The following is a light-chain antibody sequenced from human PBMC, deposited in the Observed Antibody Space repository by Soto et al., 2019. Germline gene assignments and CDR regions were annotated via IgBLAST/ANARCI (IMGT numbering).Light chain of an antibody. CDR1: QSISSY. J-gene: IGKJ1*01. V-gene: IGKV1-5*01. Sequence: DIQMTQSPSTLSASVGDRVTITCRASQSISSYLAWYQQKPGKAPKVLIFAASSLESGVPSRFSGSGSGTEFTLSISGLQPDDFATYYCQQYHTSPWTFGQGTKVDIK. CDR2: AAS. CDR3: QQYHTSPWT.